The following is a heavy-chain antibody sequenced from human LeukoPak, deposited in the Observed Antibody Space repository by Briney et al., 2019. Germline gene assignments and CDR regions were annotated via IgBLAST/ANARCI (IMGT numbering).Heavy chain of an antibody. Sequence: ASVKVSCKASGYTFTGYYMHWVRQAPGQGLEWMGWINPNSGGTNYAQKFQGWVTMTRDTSISTAYMELSRLRSDDTAVYYCARVPNSGYDFVGAFDYWGQGTLVTVSS. V-gene: IGHV1-2*04. J-gene: IGHJ4*02. D-gene: IGHD5-12*01. CDR2: INPNSGGT. CDR1: GYTFTGYY. CDR3: ARVPNSGYDFVGAFDY.